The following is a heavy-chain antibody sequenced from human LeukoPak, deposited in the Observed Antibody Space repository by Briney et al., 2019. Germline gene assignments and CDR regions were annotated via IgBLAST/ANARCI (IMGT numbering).Heavy chain of an antibody. Sequence: ASETLSLTCTVSGGSISSGDYYWSWLRQPPGKGLEWIGYIYYSGSTYYNPSLKSRVTISVDTSKNQFSLKLSSVTAADTAVYYCASDSSGSFDYWGQGTLVTVSS. J-gene: IGHJ4*02. CDR2: IYYSGST. CDR3: ASDSSGSFDY. CDR1: GGSISSGDYY. V-gene: IGHV4-30-4*01. D-gene: IGHD1-26*01.